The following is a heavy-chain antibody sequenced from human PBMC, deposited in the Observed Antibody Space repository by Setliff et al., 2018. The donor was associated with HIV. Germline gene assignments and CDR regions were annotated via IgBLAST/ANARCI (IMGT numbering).Heavy chain of an antibody. CDR2: IKQDESEE. Sequence: PGGSLRLSCGASGFTFSACWMTWVRQAPGKGLEWVANIKQDESEEWYADSVKGRFTISRDNTKNSLYLQINSLSAEDTAVYYCAREAYRLPRIDNWGQGTLVTVSS. J-gene: IGHJ4*02. CDR3: AREAYRLPRIDN. D-gene: IGHD2-2*01. CDR1: GFTFSACW. V-gene: IGHV3-7*03.